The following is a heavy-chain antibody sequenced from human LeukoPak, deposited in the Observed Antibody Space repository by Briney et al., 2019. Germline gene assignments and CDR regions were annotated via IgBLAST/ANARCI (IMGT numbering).Heavy chain of an antibody. V-gene: IGHV3-30*02. CDR3: ARDLDYYDSTWFDP. Sequence: GGSLRLSCAASGFTFTSYGIHWVRQAPGKGLEWVAFIRYDGSKKYYADSVKGRFTISRDNSKNTLYLQMNSLRAEDTAVYYCARDLDYYDSTWFDPWGQGTLVTVSS. CDR1: GFTFTSYG. D-gene: IGHD3-22*01. J-gene: IGHJ5*02. CDR2: IRYDGSKK.